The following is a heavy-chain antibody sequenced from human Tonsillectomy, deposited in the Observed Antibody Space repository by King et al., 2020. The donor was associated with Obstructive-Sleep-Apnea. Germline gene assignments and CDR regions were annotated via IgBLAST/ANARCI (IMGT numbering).Heavy chain of an antibody. Sequence: QLVQSGPEVKKSGASVKVSCKASGHTFTNYYIHWVRQAPGQGLEWMGIINPSGVSTSYAQNFQGRVTMTRDTSTSTVYMELSSLRSEDTAVYYCARVFVGQVVGYYYYGMDVWGQGTTVTVSS. V-gene: IGHV1-46*01. CDR1: GHTFTNYY. CDR3: ARVFVGQVVGYYYYGMDV. D-gene: IGHD6-6*01. J-gene: IGHJ6*02. CDR2: INPSGVST.